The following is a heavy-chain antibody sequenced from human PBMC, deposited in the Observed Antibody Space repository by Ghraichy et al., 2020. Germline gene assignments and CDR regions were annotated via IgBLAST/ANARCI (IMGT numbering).Heavy chain of an antibody. V-gene: IGHV4-38-2*02. D-gene: IGHD2-15*01. J-gene: IGHJ5*02. CDR3: ARDAHCNGGSCYSSNWFDP. CDR1: GYSISSGYY. CDR2: IYHSGST. Sequence: SETLSLTCAVSGYSISSGYYWGWIRQPPGKGLEWIGSIYHSGSTYYNPSLKSRVTISVDTSKNQFSLKLSSVTAADTAVYYCARDAHCNGGSCYSSNWFDPWGQGTLFTVSS.